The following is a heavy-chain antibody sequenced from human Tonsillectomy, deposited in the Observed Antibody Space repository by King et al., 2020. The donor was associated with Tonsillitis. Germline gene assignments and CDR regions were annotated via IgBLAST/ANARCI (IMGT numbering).Heavy chain of an antibody. CDR2: IVTAGDT. J-gene: IGHJ3*02. CDR1: GFTFSSYD. Sequence: VQLVESGGGLVQPGGSLRLSCAASGFTFSSYDMHWVRQATGKGLEWVSAIVTAGDTYYPGSVKGRFTISRENAKNSLYLQMNSLRAGDTAVYYCARVLSEDDAFDIWGQGTMVTVSS. V-gene: IGHV3-13*01. CDR3: ARVLSEDDAFDI. D-gene: IGHD3-3*02.